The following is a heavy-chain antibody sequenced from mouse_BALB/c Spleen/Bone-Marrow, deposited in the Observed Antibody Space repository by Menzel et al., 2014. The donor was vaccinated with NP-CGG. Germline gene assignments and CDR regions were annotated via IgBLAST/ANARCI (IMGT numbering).Heavy chain of an antibody. J-gene: IGHJ2*01. Sequence: VQLVESGAELVRPGASVKLSCKASGYTSTSYWINWVKQMPGQGPEWIGNIFPSETYTYYNQKFKDKATLTVDKSSSTAYMQLSSPTSEDSAVYYCTRDNWDYWGQGTTLTVSS. D-gene: IGHD4-1*01. CDR2: IFPSETYT. CDR1: GYTSTSYW. CDR3: TRDNWDY. V-gene: IGHV1-69*02.